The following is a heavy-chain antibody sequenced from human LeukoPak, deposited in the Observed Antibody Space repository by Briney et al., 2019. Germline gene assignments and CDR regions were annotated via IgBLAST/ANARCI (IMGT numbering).Heavy chain of an antibody. V-gene: IGHV4-4*02. Sequence: PSGTLSLTCAVSGGSISSTNWWNWVRQPPGKGLEWIGEINHIGSTNYNPSLKSRVTISVDTSKNQFSLKLSSVTAADTAVYYCARAGYYGSGSYYNPPFDPWGQGTLVTVSS. CDR1: GGSISSTNW. CDR3: ARAGYYGSGSYYNPPFDP. CDR2: INHIGST. J-gene: IGHJ5*02. D-gene: IGHD3-10*01.